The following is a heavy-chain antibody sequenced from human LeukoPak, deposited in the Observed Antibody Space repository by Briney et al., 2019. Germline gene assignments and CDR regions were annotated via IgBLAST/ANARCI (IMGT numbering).Heavy chain of an antibody. CDR2: INHSGST. CDR1: GGSFSGYY. V-gene: IGHV4-34*01. D-gene: IGHD6-6*01. J-gene: IGHJ4*02. CDR3: ASIAARQYLRSYYFDY. Sequence: SETLSLTCAVYGGSFSGYYWSWIRQPPGKGLEWIGEINHSGSTNYNPSLKSRVTISVDTSKNQFSLKLSSVTAADTAVYYCASIAARQYLRSYYFDYWGQGTLVTVSS.